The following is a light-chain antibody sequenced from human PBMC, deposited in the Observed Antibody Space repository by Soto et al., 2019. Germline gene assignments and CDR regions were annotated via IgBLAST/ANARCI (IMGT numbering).Light chain of an antibody. V-gene: IGKV3-15*01. CDR1: QYIGSN. Sequence: IVLSQFPSTLFVCPGVKTTLSCRASQYIGSNLACYQQKPGQAPTALTSGASTRATGIPARFIGSGSGTEFTLTISSLQSQDFAVYYCEQYNNWLITFGQGTRLEI. CDR3: EQYNNWLIT. J-gene: IGKJ5*01. CDR2: GAS.